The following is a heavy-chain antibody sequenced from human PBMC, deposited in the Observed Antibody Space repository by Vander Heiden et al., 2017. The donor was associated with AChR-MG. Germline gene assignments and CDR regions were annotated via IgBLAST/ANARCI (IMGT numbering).Heavy chain of an antibody. Sequence: EVQLVESGGGLVQPGRSLRLSCAASGFTFDDYAMHWVRQAPGKGLEWVSGISWNSGSIGYADSVKGRFTISRDNAKNSLYLQMNSLRAEDTALYYCAKAIYCSSTSCYGFDYWGQGTLVTVSS. CDR2: ISWNSGSI. J-gene: IGHJ4*02. V-gene: IGHV3-9*01. CDR3: AKAIYCSSTSCYGFDY. CDR1: GFTFDDYA. D-gene: IGHD2-2*01.